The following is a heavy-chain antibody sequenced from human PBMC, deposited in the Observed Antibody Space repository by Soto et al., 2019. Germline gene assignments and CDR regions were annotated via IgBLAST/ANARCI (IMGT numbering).Heavy chain of an antibody. D-gene: IGHD1-26*01. CDR2: ISGDNGDT. CDR1: GYTFTNYG. Sequence: ASVKVSCKASGYTFTNYGTSWVRQAPGQGLEYMGWISGDNGDTHYAQKVQGRVTVTTDTSTSTGYMELRSLRSDDTAVYYCARDGILGTTQGSWFDPWGQGTLVTVSS. J-gene: IGHJ5*02. CDR3: ARDGILGTTQGSWFDP. V-gene: IGHV1-18*01.